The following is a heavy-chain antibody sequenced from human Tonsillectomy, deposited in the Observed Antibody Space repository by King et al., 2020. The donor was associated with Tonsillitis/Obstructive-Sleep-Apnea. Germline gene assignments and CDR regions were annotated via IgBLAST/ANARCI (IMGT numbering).Heavy chain of an antibody. CDR3: ARGPESSGRDAFDL. CDR1: GGSISIDKW. Sequence: QLQESGPGLVKPSGTLSLTCGVSGGSISIDKWWSWVRQTPGKGLEWIGEIYHSGSTNYNPSLKSRVTISVDKSRSQFSLRLTSLTAADTALYYCARGPESSGRDAFDLWGRGTMVTVSS. J-gene: IGHJ3*01. D-gene: IGHD6-19*01. V-gene: IGHV4-4*02. CDR2: IYHSGST.